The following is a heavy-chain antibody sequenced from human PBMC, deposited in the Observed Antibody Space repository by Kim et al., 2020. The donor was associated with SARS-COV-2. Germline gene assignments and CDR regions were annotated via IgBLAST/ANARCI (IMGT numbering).Heavy chain of an antibody. Sequence: GGSLRLSCAPSGFTFINYGMTWVRQAPGKGPEWVADISGDGTKTKYVDSAKGRFTISRDNSRKTLFLQMNNLRIEDTAVYYCTSRAGAGFNVWGQGTMVTVSS. CDR3: TSRAGAGFNV. CDR1: GFTFINYG. D-gene: IGHD1-26*01. CDR2: ISGDGTKT. V-gene: IGHV3-30*03. J-gene: IGHJ3*01.